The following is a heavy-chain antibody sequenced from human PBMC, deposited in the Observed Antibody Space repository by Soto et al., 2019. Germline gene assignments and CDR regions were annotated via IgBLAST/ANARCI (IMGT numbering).Heavy chain of an antibody. Sequence: VGSLRLSCAASGFTFNSCEMDWVRQAPGKGLEWVAYISSGGTIYYTDSVKGRFTISRDNADNSLYLQMNSLRAEDTTVYYCTKEKSVMYSGYDAFDVWGRGTMVTVS. CDR2: ISSGGTI. D-gene: IGHD5-12*01. CDR1: GFTFNSCE. V-gene: IGHV3-48*03. CDR3: TKEKSVMYSGYDAFDV. J-gene: IGHJ3*01.